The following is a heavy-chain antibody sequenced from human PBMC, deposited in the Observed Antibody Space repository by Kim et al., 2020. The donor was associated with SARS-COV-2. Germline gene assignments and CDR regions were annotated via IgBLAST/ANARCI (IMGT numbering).Heavy chain of an antibody. CDR3: ARRGYSGYGPFDY. V-gene: IGHV3-48*02. D-gene: IGHD5-12*01. CDR1: GFTFSSYS. CDR2: ISSSSTI. J-gene: IGHJ4*02. Sequence: GGSLRLSCAASGFTFSSYSMNWVRQAPGKGLEWVSYISSSSTIYYADSVKGRFTISRDNAKNSLYLQMNSLRDEDTAVYYCARRGYSGYGPFDYWGQGTL.